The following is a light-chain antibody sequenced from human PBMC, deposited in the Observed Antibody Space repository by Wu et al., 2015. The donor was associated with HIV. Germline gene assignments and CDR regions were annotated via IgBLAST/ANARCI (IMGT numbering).Light chain of an antibody. CDR2: KTS. CDR3: QHRSNWPLT. V-gene: IGKV3-11*01. CDR1: QSVGNK. Sequence: EIVLTQSPATLSLSLGERATLSCWASQSVGNKLAWYQQKPGQAPRLLIYKTSIRATGIPARFSGSGSATDFTLTISGLEPEDFAVYYCQHRSNWPLTFGGGTKVEIK. J-gene: IGKJ4*01.